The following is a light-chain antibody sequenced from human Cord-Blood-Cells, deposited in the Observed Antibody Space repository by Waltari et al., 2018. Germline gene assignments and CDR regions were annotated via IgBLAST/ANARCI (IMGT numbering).Light chain of an antibody. CDR3: QQYGSSPLT. V-gene: IGKV3-20*01. CDR1: QSVSRSY. CDR2: GAS. Sequence: EIVFTQSPGTLSLSPGSRATLSCRASQSVSRSYLAWYQQKPGQAPRLLIYGASSRATGIPDRFSGSGSGTDFTLTISRLEPEDFAVYYCQQYGSSPLTFGGGTKVEIK. J-gene: IGKJ4*01.